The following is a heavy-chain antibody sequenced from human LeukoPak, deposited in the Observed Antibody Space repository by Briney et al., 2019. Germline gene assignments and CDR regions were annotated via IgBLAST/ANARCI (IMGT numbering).Heavy chain of an antibody. Sequence: GGSLRLSCAASGFRFSSYVMSWVRQAPGKGLEYVSSIDGSDGASYYADSVKGRFTISRDNSKNTLFLQMNSLTVEDTAVYYCARVGSGNYDYWGQGTLLTVSS. J-gene: IGHJ4*02. CDR3: ARVGSGNYDY. V-gene: IGHV3-23*01. D-gene: IGHD1-26*01. CDR1: GFRFSSYV. CDR2: IDGSDGAS.